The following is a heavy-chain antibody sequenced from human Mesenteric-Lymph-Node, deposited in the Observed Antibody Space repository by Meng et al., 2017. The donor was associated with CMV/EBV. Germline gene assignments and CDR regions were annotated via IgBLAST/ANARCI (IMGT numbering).Heavy chain of an antibody. CDR1: GFAFSSYA. D-gene: IGHD1-26*01. CDR3: TRSYRGSRFDP. J-gene: IGHJ5*02. CDR2: ARNKANSYTT. Sequence: CAASGFAFSSYAMNWVRQAPGKGLEWVGRARNKANSYTTEYAASVKGRFTISRDDSKNSLYLQMNSLKTEDTAIYYCTRSYRGSRFDPWGQGTLVTVSS. V-gene: IGHV3-72*01.